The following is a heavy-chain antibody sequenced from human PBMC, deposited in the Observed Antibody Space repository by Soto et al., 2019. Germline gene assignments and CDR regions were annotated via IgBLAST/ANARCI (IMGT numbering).Heavy chain of an antibody. Sequence: SETLSLTCAVYGGSFSGYYWSWIRQPPGKGLEWIGEINHSGSTNYNPSLKSRVTISVDTSKNQFSLKLSSVTAADTAVYYCERSYYYDSSGYPPPGYWGQGTLVTVSS. V-gene: IGHV4-34*01. CDR2: INHSGST. D-gene: IGHD3-22*01. CDR3: ERSYYYDSSGYPPPGY. CDR1: GGSFSGYY. J-gene: IGHJ4*02.